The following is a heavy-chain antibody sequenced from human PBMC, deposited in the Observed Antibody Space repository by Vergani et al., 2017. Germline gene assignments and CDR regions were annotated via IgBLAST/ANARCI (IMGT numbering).Heavy chain of an antibody. Sequence: QVQLVQSGAEVKKPGASVKVSCKASGYTFTGYYMHWVRQAPGQGLEWMGRIIPILGIANYAQKFQGRVTITADKSTSTAYMELSSLRSEDTAVYYCARSRSIFGVAKDAFDIWGQGTMVTVSS. D-gene: IGHD3-3*01. CDR1: GYTFTGYY. CDR3: ARSRSIFGVAKDAFDI. CDR2: IIPILGIA. J-gene: IGHJ3*02. V-gene: IGHV1-69*09.